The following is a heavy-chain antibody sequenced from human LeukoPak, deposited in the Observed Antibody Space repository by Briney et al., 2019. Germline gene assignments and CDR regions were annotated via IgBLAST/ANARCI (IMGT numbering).Heavy chain of an antibody. CDR2: IYHSGST. V-gene: IGHV4-38-2*02. CDR3: ARGYSYGYSSY. J-gene: IGHJ4*02. Sequence: PSETLSLTCTVSGYSISSGYYWGWIRQPPGKGLEWIGSIYHSGSTYYNPSLKSRVTISVDTSKNQFSLKLSSVTAADTAVYYCARGYSYGYSSYWGQGTLVTVSS. CDR1: GYSISSGYY. D-gene: IGHD5-18*01.